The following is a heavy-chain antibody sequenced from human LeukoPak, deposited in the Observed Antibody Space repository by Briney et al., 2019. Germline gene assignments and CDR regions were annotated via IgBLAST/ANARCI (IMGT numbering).Heavy chain of an antibody. D-gene: IGHD5-18*01. Sequence: PGGSLRLSCAASGFTFSSYGMHWVRQAPGKGLEWVAVIWYDGSNKYYADSVKGRFTISRDNSKNTLYLQMNSLRAEDTAVYYCARAAGYSFGPFAYWGQGPLVTVP. CDR2: IWYDGSNK. J-gene: IGHJ4*02. CDR1: GFTFSSYG. CDR3: ARAAGYSFGPFAY. V-gene: IGHV3-33*01.